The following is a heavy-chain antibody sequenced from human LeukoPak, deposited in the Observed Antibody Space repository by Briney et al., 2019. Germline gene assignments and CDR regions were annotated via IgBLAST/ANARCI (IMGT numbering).Heavy chain of an antibody. CDR1: GYTFTCYH. D-gene: IGHD6-13*01. CDR2: INPYSGDT. Sequence: ASVKVSCKASGYTFTCYHIHWVRHAPGQGLEWMGRINPYSGDTNFAQKFQGRVTMTRDTSITTAYMDLSSLTPDDTAVYFCARDQGSLTRSWYTGYWGQGTQVTVSS. J-gene: IGHJ4*02. V-gene: IGHV1-2*06. CDR3: ARDQGSLTRSWYTGY.